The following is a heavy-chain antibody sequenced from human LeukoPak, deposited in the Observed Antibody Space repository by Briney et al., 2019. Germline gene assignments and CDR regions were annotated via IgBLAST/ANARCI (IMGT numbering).Heavy chain of an antibody. CDR1: GFTFDDYT. V-gene: IGHV3-43*01. CDR3: AKDIESGSYYRGFDY. Sequence: PGGSLRLSCAASGFTFDDYTMHWVRQAPGKGLEWVSLDSVRGRFTISRDNSKNSLYLQMNNLRTEDTAFYYCAKDIESGSYYRGFDYWGQGALVTVSS. J-gene: IGHJ4*02. D-gene: IGHD1-26*01.